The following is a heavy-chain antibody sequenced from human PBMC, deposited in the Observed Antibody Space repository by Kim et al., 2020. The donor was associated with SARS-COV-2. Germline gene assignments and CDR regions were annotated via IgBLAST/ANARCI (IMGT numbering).Heavy chain of an antibody. CDR2: IYYSGST. CDR1: GXXIXSYY. V-gene: IGHV4-59*08. CDR3: ARSNGIAAGPYYYYGMDV. J-gene: IGHJ6*02. D-gene: IGHD6-13*01. Sequence: SETLSLTCTXXGXXIXSYYWSWXRQPPGKGLEWIGYIYYSGSTNYNPSLKSRVTISVDTSKNQFSLKLSSVTAADTAVYYCARSNGIAAGPYYYYGMDVWGQGTTVTVSS.